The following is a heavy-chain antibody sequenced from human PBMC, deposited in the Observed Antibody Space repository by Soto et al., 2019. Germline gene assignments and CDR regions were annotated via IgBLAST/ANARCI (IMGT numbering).Heavy chain of an antibody. CDR1: GYTFTSYA. Sequence: QVQLVQSGAEVKKPGASVKVSCKASGYTFTSYAMHWVHQAPGQRLEWMGWINAGNGNTKYSQKFQGRVTITRDTSASTAYMELSSLRSEDTAVYYCARVGGYYVIDYWGQGTLVTVSS. CDR3: ARVGGYYVIDY. CDR2: INAGNGNT. D-gene: IGHD3-22*01. J-gene: IGHJ4*02. V-gene: IGHV1-3*01.